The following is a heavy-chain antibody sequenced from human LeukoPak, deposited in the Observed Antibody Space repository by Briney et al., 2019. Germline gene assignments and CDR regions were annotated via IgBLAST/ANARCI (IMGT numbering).Heavy chain of an antibody. Sequence: VASVKVSCKASGYTFTGYYMHWVRQAPGQGLEWMGVIFPGGGVTEYAQKFQGRVTVTRDTSTRTVYMELSSLRSDDTAVYYCAREHPDYHGFDFWGQGTMVSVSA. J-gene: IGHJ3*01. CDR3: AREHPDYHGFDF. CDR2: IFPGGGVT. D-gene: IGHD4-11*01. V-gene: IGHV1-46*01. CDR1: GYTFTGYY.